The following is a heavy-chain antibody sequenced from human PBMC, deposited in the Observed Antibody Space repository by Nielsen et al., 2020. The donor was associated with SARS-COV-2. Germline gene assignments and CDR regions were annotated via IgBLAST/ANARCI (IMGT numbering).Heavy chain of an antibody. V-gene: IGHV4-59*08. D-gene: IGHD3-22*01. Sequence: SETLSLTCTVSGGSITSYYWSWIRQSPGKGLEWIGYVYSSGSTSYNPSLKGRVTISVDTSKNQFSLSLSSVTAADTAVYYCARHAPGYYDYWGQGTLVTVSS. CDR1: GGSITSYY. CDR3: ARHAPGYYDY. CDR2: VYSSGST. J-gene: IGHJ4*02.